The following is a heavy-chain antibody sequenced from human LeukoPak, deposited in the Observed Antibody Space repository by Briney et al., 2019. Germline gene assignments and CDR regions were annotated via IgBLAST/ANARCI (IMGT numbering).Heavy chain of an antibody. Sequence: GGSLRLSCAASGFTFSSYEMNWVRQAPGKGLEWVSSISSSSSYIYYADSVKGRFTISRDNAKNSLYLQMNSLRAEDTAVYYCAGNNWNYVDYWGQGTLVTVSS. J-gene: IGHJ4*02. D-gene: IGHD1-20*01. V-gene: IGHV3-21*01. CDR2: ISSSSSYI. CDR3: AGNNWNYVDY. CDR1: GFTFSSYE.